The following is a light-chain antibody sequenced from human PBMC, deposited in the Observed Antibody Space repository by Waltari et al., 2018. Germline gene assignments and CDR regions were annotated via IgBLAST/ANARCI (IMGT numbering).Light chain of an antibody. V-gene: IGLV2-14*01. J-gene: IGLJ1*01. CDR2: EVS. Sequence: QSALTQPASVSGSPGQSITLSCPGTSSDVGCYNFVPWYQQYQGKPPKLIIYEVSNRPSGVSDRFSGSKSGNTASLTISGLQAEDEADYYCTSYTRISTYLFGTGTKVTVL. CDR3: TSYTRISTYL. CDR1: SSDVGCYNF.